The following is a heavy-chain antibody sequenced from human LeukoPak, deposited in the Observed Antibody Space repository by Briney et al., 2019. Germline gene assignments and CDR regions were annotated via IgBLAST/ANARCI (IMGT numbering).Heavy chain of an antibody. V-gene: IGHV4-34*01. Sequence: SETLSLTCAVYGGSFSDYYWSWIRQPPGKGLEGVGEINHSGSTNYNPSLKSRVTISVDTSKNQFSLKLSSVTAADTAVYYCAIVTGYMIEDYFDYWGQGTLVTVSS. CDR1: GGSFSDYY. D-gene: IGHD3-22*01. CDR2: INHSGST. J-gene: IGHJ4*02. CDR3: AIVTGYMIEDYFDY.